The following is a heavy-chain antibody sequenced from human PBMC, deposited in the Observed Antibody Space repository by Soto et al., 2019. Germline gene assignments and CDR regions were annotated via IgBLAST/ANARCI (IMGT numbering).Heavy chain of an antibody. D-gene: IGHD6-19*01. V-gene: IGHV3-9*01. Sequence: EVQLVESGGGLVQPGRSLRLSCAASGFTFDDYAMHWVRQAPGKGLEWVSGISWNSGSIGYADSVKGRFTISRDNAXNSLYLQMNRLRAEDTALYYCAKDKTLSGWYAFDYWGQGTLVTVSS. J-gene: IGHJ4*02. CDR2: ISWNSGSI. CDR1: GFTFDDYA. CDR3: AKDKTLSGWYAFDY.